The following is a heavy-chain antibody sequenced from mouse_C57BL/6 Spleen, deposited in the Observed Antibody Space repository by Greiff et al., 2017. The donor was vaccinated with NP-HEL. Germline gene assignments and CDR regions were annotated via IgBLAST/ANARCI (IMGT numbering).Heavy chain of an antibody. CDR1: GFSLTSYG. D-gene: IGHD1-1*01. J-gene: IGHJ2*01. CDR2: IWSGGST. CDR3: ARNPSNYYGSTYFDY. V-gene: IGHV2-2*01. Sequence: QVQLKESGPGLVQPSQSLSITCTVSGFSLTSYGVHWVRQSPGKGLEWLGVIWSGGSTDYNAAFISRLSISKDNSKSQVFFKMNSLQADDTAIYYCARNPSNYYGSTYFDYWGQGTTLTVSS.